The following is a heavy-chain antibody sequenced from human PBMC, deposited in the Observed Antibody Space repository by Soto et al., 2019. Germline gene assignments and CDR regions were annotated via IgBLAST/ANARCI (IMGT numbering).Heavy chain of an antibody. D-gene: IGHD2-15*01. Sequence: PGESLKISCKGSGYRFTNYWIGWVRQMPGKGLEWMGIIYPGDSDTRYSPSFQGQVTISADKSIRTAYVQWSSLEASDTAMYYCARLMDGYDYYYYGMDVWGQGTTVTGSS. CDR3: ARLMDGYDYYYYGMDV. J-gene: IGHJ6*02. V-gene: IGHV5-51*01. CDR2: IYPGDSDT. CDR1: GYRFTNYW.